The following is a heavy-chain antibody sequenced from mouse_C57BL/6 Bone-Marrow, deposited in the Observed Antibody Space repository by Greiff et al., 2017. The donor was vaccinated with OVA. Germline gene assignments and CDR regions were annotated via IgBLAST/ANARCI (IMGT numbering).Heavy chain of an antibody. CDR2: IHPSDSDT. Sequence: QVQLKQPGAELVKPGASVKVSCKASGYTFTSYWMHWVKQRPGQGLEWIGRIHPSDSDTNYNQKFKGKATLTVHNSSITTYMQLSSLTSEDSAVYYCAIAGTTVVPYWYFDVWGTGTTVTVSS. CDR1: GYTFTSYW. D-gene: IGHD1-1*01. CDR3: AIAGTTVVPYWYFDV. J-gene: IGHJ1*03. V-gene: IGHV1-74*01.